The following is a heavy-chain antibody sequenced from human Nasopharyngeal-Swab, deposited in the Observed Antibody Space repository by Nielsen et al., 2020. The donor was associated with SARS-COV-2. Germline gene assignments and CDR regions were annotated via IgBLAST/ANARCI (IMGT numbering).Heavy chain of an antibody. CDR1: GFTFSSYA. CDR3: ARGPKRITIFGVVNRYYYYMDV. CDR2: ISSNGGST. J-gene: IGHJ6*03. V-gene: IGHV3-64*01. D-gene: IGHD3-3*01. Sequence: GESLRLSCAASGFTFSSYAMHWVRQAPGKGLEYVSAISSNGGSTYYANSVKGRFTISRDNSKNTLYLQMGSLRAEDMAVYYCARGPKRITIFGVVNRYYYYMDVWGKGTTVTVSS.